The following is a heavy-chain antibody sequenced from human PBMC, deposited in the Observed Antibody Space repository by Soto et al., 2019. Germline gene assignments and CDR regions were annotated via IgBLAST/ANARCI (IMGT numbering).Heavy chain of an antibody. Sequence: QVQLVQSGAEVKKPGSSVKVSCKASGGSLTNYGVSWVRQAPGQGLEWMGGIIPVFGTANYAQKFQGRVTMGGDASNSAVFMDVRSMRSEDTAVYYCARGDATKLGVTSYCGMDVWGQGTTVTVSS. CDR2: IIPVFGTA. CDR3: ARGDATKLGVTSYCGMDV. CDR1: GGSLTNYG. V-gene: IGHV1-69*12. J-gene: IGHJ6*02. D-gene: IGHD3-10*01.